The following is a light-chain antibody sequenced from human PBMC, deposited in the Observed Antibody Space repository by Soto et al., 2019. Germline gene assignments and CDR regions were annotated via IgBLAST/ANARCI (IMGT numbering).Light chain of an antibody. CDR3: QQYGSSPLT. J-gene: IGKJ4*01. Sequence: EIVLTQSPGTLSLSPGERATLSCRASQSVSSSYLAWYQQKPGQAPRLLIYGGSSRATGIPERFSGSGSGTDSTLTISRLEPEDFAVYYCQQYGSSPLTFGGGTKVEMK. CDR2: GGS. CDR1: QSVSSSY. V-gene: IGKV3-20*01.